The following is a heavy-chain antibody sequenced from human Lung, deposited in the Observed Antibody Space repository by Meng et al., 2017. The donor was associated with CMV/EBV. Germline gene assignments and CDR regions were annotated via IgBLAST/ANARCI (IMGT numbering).Heavy chain of an antibody. D-gene: IGHD4-23*01. J-gene: IGHJ4*02. CDR1: GGSFSGYY. CDR2: INHSGST. Sequence: LSCAVYGGSFSGYYWSWISQPPGNGLEWIGEINHSGSTNYTPSLKSRITIPVHTSKSQSTLKLSSVTAADTALYYCASGYGGNSAVYWGQGPLVTVSS. V-gene: IGHV4-34*01. CDR3: ASGYGGNSAVY.